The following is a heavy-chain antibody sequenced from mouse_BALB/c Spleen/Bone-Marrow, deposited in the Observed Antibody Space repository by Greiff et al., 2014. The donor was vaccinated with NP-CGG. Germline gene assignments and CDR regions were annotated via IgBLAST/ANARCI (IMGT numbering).Heavy chain of an antibody. D-gene: IGHD2-4*01. CDR3: ARDSFLITRALDY. Sequence: VKLEESGPGLVAPSQSPSITCTVSGFSLTGYGVSWVRQPPGKGLEWLGIIWGDGSTDYNSALKSRLSINKDNSKSQVFLKMNSLQTDDTARYYCARDSFLITRALDYWGQGTSVTVSS. CDR2: IWGDGST. J-gene: IGHJ4*01. V-gene: IGHV2-6-7*01. CDR1: GFSLTGYG.